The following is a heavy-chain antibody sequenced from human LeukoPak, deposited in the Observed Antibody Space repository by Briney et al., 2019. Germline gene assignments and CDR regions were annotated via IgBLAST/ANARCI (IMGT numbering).Heavy chain of an antibody. CDR2: MNPNSGNT. D-gene: IGHD3-3*01. CDR3: ARGVRFLERLQEDYYYMDV. V-gene: IGHV1-8*03. CDR1: GYTFTSYD. J-gene: IGHJ6*03. Sequence: ASVKVSCKASGYTFTSYDINWVRQATGQGLEWMGWMNPNSGNTGYAQKFQGRVTITRNTSISTAYMELSSLRSEDTAVYYCARGVRFLERLQEDYYYMDVWGKGTTVTVSS.